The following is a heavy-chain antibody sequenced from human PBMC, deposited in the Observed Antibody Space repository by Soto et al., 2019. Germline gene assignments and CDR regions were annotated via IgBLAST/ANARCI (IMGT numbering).Heavy chain of an antibody. D-gene: IGHD3-10*01. V-gene: IGHV3-15*07. CDR3: TTGEAYYSFGMDV. CDR1: GLTFSNVW. J-gene: IGHJ6*02. CDR2: IKRKIDGGTI. Sequence: EVQLVESGGGLVKPGGSLRLSCAASGLTFSNVWMNWVRQAPGKGLEWVGLIKRKIDGGTIDYAAPVKGRFTISRDDSKDTLYLQMNSLRTEDTAVYYCTTGEAYYSFGMDVWGQGSTVTVSS.